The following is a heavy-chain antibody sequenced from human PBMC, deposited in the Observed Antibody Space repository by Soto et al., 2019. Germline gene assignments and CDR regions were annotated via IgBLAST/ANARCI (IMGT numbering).Heavy chain of an antibody. V-gene: IGHV4-30-4*01. CDR3: ARGTYYYDSSGSTNWFDP. CDR1: GGSISSGDYY. D-gene: IGHD3-22*01. Sequence: PSETLSLTCTASGGSISSGDYYWSWIRQPPGKGLEWIGYIYYSGSTYYNPSLKSRVTISVDTSKNQFSLKLSSVTAADTAVYYCARGTYYYDSSGSTNWFDPWGQGTLVTVSS. CDR2: IYYSGST. J-gene: IGHJ5*02.